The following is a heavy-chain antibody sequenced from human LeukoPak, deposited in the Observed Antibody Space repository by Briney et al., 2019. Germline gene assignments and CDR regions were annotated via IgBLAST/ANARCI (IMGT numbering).Heavy chain of an antibody. Sequence: GGCLTLVSAVSGSTFSNYWMHWVRQVPGEGLVWVSLIHSEGSTIIYADSVKGRFTISRNNAKKTLYLRRDRLRVDDMAVYCCARGGGSAASGSQVRVDYMDVWGKGTTVT. CDR3: ARGGGSAASGSQVRVDYMDV. CDR2: IHSEGSTI. CDR1: GSTFSNYW. J-gene: IGHJ6*03. D-gene: IGHD3-10*01. V-gene: IGHV3-74*01.